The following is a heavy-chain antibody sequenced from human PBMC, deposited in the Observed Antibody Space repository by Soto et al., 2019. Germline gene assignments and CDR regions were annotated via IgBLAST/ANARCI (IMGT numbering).Heavy chain of an antibody. CDR2: VYYSGST. CDR1: GRSFSGYY. D-gene: IGHD6-19*01. CDR3: ARDCSGWYKWFDP. Sequence: SETLSLTCAVYGRSFSGYYWSWIRQHPGKGLEWIGDVYYSGSTNYNPSLKSRVTISVDTSKNQFSLKLTSVTAADTAVYYCARDCSGWYKWFDPWGQGTLVTVSS. J-gene: IGHJ5*02. V-gene: IGHV4-34*09.